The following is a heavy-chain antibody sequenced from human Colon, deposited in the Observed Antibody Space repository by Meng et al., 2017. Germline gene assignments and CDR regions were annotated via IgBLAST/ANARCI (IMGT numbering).Heavy chain of an antibody. J-gene: IGHJ4*02. CDR3: ARGFLVRGFDS. CDR1: GDRGFCKSGA. CDR2: TFYSSKWNN. Sequence: LQQVGAGVGKPAQPLSPTCAICGDRGFCKSGAWNWIRQYPSGGRVWLVRTFYSSKWNNDYAVSVKGRITINADTSTNQVSLQLNSVTPEDTAVYYCARGFLVRGFDSWGQGTLVTVSS. V-gene: IGHV6-1*02. D-gene: IGHD3-3*01.